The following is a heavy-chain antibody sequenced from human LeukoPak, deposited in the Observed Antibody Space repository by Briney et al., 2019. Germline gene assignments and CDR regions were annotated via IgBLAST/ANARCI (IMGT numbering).Heavy chain of an antibody. CDR3: ARHGDGDSFEYFLH. CDR1: GGSISTYY. V-gene: IGHV4-59*08. J-gene: IGHJ1*01. CDR2: IYYTGST. Sequence: SGTLSLTCTVSGGSISTYYWSWIRQPPGKGLEWIGYIYYTGSTNYNPSLKSRVTISVDTSKNQFSLRVNSVTAADTAVYYCARHGDGDSFEYFLHWGQGTLVTVSS. D-gene: IGHD5-24*01.